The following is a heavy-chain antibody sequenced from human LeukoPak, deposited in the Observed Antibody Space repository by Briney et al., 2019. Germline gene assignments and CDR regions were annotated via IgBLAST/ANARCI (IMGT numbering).Heavy chain of an antibody. Sequence: GGSLRLSCAASGFTFSSYGMHWVRQAPGKGLEWVAVILVDGSNKYYADSVKGRFTISRDNSKNTLYLQMNSLRAEDTAVYYCAKDSQGFGGWYLSRFDYWGQGTLVTVSS. D-gene: IGHD6-19*01. J-gene: IGHJ4*02. CDR1: GFTFSSYG. V-gene: IGHV3-30*18. CDR2: ILVDGSNK. CDR3: AKDSQGFGGWYLSRFDY.